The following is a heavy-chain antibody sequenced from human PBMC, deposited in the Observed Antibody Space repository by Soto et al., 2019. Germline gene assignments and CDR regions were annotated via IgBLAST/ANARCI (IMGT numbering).Heavy chain of an antibody. V-gene: IGHV3-23*01. CDR2: ISGSGGST. J-gene: IGHJ6*02. D-gene: IGHD3-3*01. Sequence: HPGGSLRLSCAASGFTFSSYAMSWVRQAPGKGLEWVSAISGSGGSTYYADSVKGRFTISRDNSKNTLYLQMNSLRAEDTAVYYCAKEGRDFWSGYSHQQRGYYYYYYGMDVWGQGTTVTVSS. CDR3: AKEGRDFWSGYSHQQRGYYYYYYGMDV. CDR1: GFTFSSYA.